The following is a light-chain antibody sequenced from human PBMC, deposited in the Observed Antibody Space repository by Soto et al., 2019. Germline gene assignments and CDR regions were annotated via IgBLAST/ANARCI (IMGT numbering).Light chain of an antibody. CDR1: QTISTH. CDR3: QQHYRAPRT. J-gene: IGKJ4*01. Sequence: DIQLTQSPSSLSASVGDRVTITCRASQTISTHLNWYQQKPGQAPKPLLFAASRLQSGVPSRFSGSGFGTDFTLTITSLQPEDFATYYCQQHYRAPRTFGGGTKVDLK. CDR2: AAS. V-gene: IGKV1-39*01.